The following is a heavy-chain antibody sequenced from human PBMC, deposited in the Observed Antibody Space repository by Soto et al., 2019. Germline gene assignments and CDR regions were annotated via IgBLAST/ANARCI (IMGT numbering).Heavy chain of an antibody. D-gene: IGHD6-13*01. CDR1: GYTFTSHG. CDR3: ARDRTAAGTVDY. Sequence: ASVKVSCKASGYTFTSHGISWVRQAPGQGLEWMGWISPYTGNTNYAQNPQGRVTMTTDTSTNTAYMELRSLRSDDTAVYYCARDRTAAGTVDYWGQGTLVTVSS. V-gene: IGHV1-18*04. J-gene: IGHJ4*02. CDR2: ISPYTGNT.